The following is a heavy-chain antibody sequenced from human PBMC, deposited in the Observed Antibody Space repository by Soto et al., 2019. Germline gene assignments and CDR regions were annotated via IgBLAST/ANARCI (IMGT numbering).Heavy chain of an antibody. J-gene: IGHJ3*02. Sequence: VQLVESGAEVKKPGSSVKVSCKASGGTFSSYAISWVRQAPGQGLEWMGGIIPIFGTANYAQKFQGRVTITADESTSTAYMELSSLRSEDTAVYYCARGQYYYDSSGYYHDAFDIWGQGTMVTVSS. CDR3: ARGQYYYDSSGYYHDAFDI. CDR2: IIPIFGTA. CDR1: GGTFSSYA. V-gene: IGHV1-69*01. D-gene: IGHD3-22*01.